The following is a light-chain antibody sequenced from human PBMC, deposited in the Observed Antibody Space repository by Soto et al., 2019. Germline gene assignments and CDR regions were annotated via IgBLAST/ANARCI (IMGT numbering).Light chain of an antibody. CDR3: QQYYSTPLT. V-gene: IGKV4-1*01. Sequence: DIVMTQSPDSLDVSLGERATFNCKYSQSVLYSSNNKNYLAWYQQKPGQPPKLLIYWASTRESGVPDRFSGSGSGTDFTLTISSLQAEDVAVYYCQQYYSTPLTFGGGTKVEIK. J-gene: IGKJ4*01. CDR2: WAS. CDR1: QSVLYSSNNKNY.